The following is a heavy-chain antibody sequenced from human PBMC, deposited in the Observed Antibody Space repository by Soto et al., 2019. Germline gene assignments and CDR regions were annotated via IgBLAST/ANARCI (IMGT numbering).Heavy chain of an antibody. CDR2: IYYSGST. Sequence: LSLTCTVSGGSISSSSYYWGWIRQPPGKGLEWIGSIYYSGSTYYNPSLKSRVTISVDTSKNQFSLKLSSVTAADTAVYYCARQGSSGYYPFDYWGQGTLVTVSS. J-gene: IGHJ4*02. V-gene: IGHV4-39*01. D-gene: IGHD3-22*01. CDR3: ARQGSSGYYPFDY. CDR1: GGSISSSSYY.